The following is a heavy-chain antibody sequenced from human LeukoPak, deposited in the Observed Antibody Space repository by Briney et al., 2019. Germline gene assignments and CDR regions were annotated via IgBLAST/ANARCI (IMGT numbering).Heavy chain of an antibody. CDR3: ARGGAARLHFQN. D-gene: IGHD6-6*01. J-gene: IGHJ1*01. CDR1: GGSISTYY. Sequence: SETLSHTCTVSGGSISTYYWNWIRQPPGKGLEWIGYIYHSGSTNYNPSLQSRVTISVDTSKNQFSLNLNSVTAADTAVYYCARGGAARLHFQNWGQGTLVTVSS. V-gene: IGHV4-59*01. CDR2: IYHSGST.